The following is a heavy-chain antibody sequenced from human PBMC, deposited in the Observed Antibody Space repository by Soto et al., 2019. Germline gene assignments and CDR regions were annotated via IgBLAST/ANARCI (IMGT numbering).Heavy chain of an antibody. CDR2: ISYGGSNK. D-gene: IGHD2-8*01. CDR3: ATDLMRYSYGVDV. CDR1: GFTFSSYG. J-gene: IGHJ6*02. Sequence: QVQLVESGGGVVQPGRSLRLSCAASGFTFSSYGMHWVRQAPGKGLEWVAVISYGGSNKYYADSVKGRFTISRDNSKNTLYRQMNSVSAKDTAVYYCATDLMRYSYGVDVWGQGTTETVSS. V-gene: IGHV3-30*03.